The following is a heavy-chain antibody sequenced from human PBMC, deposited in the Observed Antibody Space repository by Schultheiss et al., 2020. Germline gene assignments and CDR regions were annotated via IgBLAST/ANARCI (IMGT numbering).Heavy chain of an antibody. CDR3: AKDPVRSYRFNWFDP. V-gene: IGHV3-23*01. CDR1: GFTFSNYA. CDR2: ISGSGGST. J-gene: IGHJ5*02. Sequence: GGSLRLSCAASGFTFSNYAMNWVRQAPGKGLEWVSAISGSGGSTYYADSVKGRFTISRDNSKNTLYLQMNSLRAEDTAVYYCAKDPVRSYRFNWFDPWGQGTLVTVSS. D-gene: IGHD3-16*02.